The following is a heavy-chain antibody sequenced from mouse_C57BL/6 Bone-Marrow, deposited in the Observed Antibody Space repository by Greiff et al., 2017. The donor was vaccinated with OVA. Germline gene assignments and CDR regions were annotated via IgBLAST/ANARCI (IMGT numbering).Heavy chain of an antibody. CDR3: AYGYDERNPPHFDY. Sequence: VQLKESGTVLARPGASVKMSCKTSGYTFTSYWMHWVKQRPGQGLEWIGAIYPGNSDTSYNQKFKGKAKLTAVTSASTAYMELSSLTNEDSSVYYCAYGYDERNPPHFDYWGQGTTLTVSS. J-gene: IGHJ2*01. D-gene: IGHD2-2*01. CDR1: GYTFTSYW. CDR2: IYPGNSDT. V-gene: IGHV1-5*01.